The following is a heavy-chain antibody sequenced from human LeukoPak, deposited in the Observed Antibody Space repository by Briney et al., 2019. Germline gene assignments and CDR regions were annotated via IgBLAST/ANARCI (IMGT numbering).Heavy chain of an antibody. J-gene: IGHJ4*02. V-gene: IGHV1-69*13. CDR2: IIPIFDTA. Sequence: SVKVSCKASGGTFSSYTINWVRQAPGQGLEWMGGIIPIFDTAKYAQKFQGRVTITADESTSTAYMELSSLRSEDSAVYYCAREPRYSDYDGVLDYWGQGTLVTVSS. CDR3: AREPRYSDYDGVLDY. D-gene: IGHD5-12*01. CDR1: GGTFSSYT.